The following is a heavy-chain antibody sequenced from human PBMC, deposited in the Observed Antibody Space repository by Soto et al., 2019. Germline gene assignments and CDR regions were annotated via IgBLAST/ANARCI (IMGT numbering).Heavy chain of an antibody. Sequence: EVQLVESGGGLVKPGGSLRLSCAASGFTFSSYSMNWVRQAPGKGLEWVSSISSSSSYIYYADSVKGRFTISRDNAKNSLYLQMNSLRAEDTAVYYCARALESFDYYYYMDVWGKGTTVTVSS. CDR1: GFTFSSYS. CDR2: ISSSSSYI. J-gene: IGHJ6*03. D-gene: IGHD3-3*01. CDR3: ARALESFDYYYYMDV. V-gene: IGHV3-21*01.